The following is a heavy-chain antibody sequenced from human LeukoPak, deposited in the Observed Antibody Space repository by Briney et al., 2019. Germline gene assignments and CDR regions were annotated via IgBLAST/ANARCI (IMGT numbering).Heavy chain of an antibody. CDR2: ISGSGGST. CDR3: AKDRRYYGSGSHSYDY. V-gene: IGHV3-23*01. Sequence: PGGSLRLSCAASGFTVSSNYMSWVRQAPGKGLEWVSAISGSGGSTYYADSVKGRFTISRDNSKNTLYLQMNSLRAEDTAVYYCAKDRRYYGSGSHSYDYWGQGTLVTVSS. CDR1: GFTVSSNY. D-gene: IGHD3-10*01. J-gene: IGHJ4*02.